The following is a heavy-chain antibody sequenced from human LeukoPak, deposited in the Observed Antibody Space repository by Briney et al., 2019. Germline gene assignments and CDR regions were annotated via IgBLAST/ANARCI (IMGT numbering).Heavy chain of an antibody. J-gene: IGHJ4*02. CDR2: ISSGSSTI. D-gene: IGHD6-19*01. CDR1: GFTFSSYS. Sequence: GGSLRLSCAASGFTFSSYSMNWVRQAPGKGLEWVSYISSGSSTIYYADSVKGRFTISRDNAKNSLYLQMNSLRAADTAVYYCARGGPVYSSGWSGNDYWGQGTLVTVSS. CDR3: ARGGPVYSSGWSGNDY. V-gene: IGHV3-48*01.